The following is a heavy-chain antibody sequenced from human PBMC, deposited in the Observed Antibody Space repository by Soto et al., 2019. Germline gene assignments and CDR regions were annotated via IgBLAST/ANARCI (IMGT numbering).Heavy chain of an antibody. CDR3: ARDSRNYSSSIYYYYYYMDV. Sequence: ASVKVSCKASGGTFSSYAISWVRQAPGQGLEWMGGIIPIFRTANYAQKFQARVTITADESTSTAYMELSSLRSQDTAVYYCARDSRNYSSSIYYYYYYMDVWGKGTTVTVSS. J-gene: IGHJ6*03. D-gene: IGHD6-6*01. CDR1: GGTFSSYA. V-gene: IGHV1-69*13. CDR2: IIPIFRTA.